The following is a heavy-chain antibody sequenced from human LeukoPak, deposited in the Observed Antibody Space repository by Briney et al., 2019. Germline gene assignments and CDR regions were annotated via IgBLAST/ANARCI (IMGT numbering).Heavy chain of an antibody. CDR1: GGSFSGYY. Sequence: PSETLSLTCAVYGGSFSGYYWSWIRQPPGKGLEWIGEINHSGSTNYNPSLKSRVTISVDTSKNQFSLKLSSVTAADTAVYYCARFGATEGYYYYGMDVWGQGTTVTVSS. J-gene: IGHJ6*02. V-gene: IGHV4-34*01. CDR3: ARFGATEGYYYYGMDV. D-gene: IGHD3-10*01. CDR2: INHSGST.